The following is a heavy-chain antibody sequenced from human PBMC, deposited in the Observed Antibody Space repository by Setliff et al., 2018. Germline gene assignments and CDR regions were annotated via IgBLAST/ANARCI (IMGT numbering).Heavy chain of an antibody. J-gene: IGHJ4*02. CDR1: GGSMITNDYF. CDR2: IYYSGDT. Sequence: PSETLSLTCTVSGGSMITNDYFWGWIRQPPGTGLEWIGSIYYSGDTYYNPSLKSRATVSVDTSTSQFSLRLTSVTAADTAVYYCARTGTYRYFDYWGQGALVTVSS. D-gene: IGHD1-1*01. V-gene: IGHV4-39*01. CDR3: ARTGTYRYFDY.